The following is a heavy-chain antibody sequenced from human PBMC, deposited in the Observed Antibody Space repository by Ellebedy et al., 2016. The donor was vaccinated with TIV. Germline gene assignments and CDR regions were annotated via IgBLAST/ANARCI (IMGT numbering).Heavy chain of an antibody. CDR3: VRSRSYYFDN. J-gene: IGHJ4*02. Sequence: AASVKVSCKPSGYTFTNYFLAWVRQAPGQGLEWMGWINPDSGVTRYAQKFEGRLTLTRDTSISTTYMELSSLGSDDTAMYYCVRSRSYYFDNWGEGTLVTVSS. V-gene: IGHV1-2*02. CDR1: GYTFTNYF. CDR2: INPDSGVT.